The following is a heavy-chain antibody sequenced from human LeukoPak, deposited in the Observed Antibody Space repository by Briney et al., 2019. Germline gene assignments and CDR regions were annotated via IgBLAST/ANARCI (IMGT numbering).Heavy chain of an antibody. D-gene: IGHD1-7*01. CDR3: ARSFLQWNYGSCLDS. Sequence: GGSLRLSCTVSGFTVSSNSMSWVRQAPGKGLEWVSFIYSDNTHYSDSVKGRFTISRDNSKNTVYLQMNSLRPEDTAVYSCARSFLQWNYGSCLDSWGQGTLVTVSS. V-gene: IGHV3-66*03. CDR2: IYSDNT. J-gene: IGHJ1*01. CDR1: GFTVSSNS.